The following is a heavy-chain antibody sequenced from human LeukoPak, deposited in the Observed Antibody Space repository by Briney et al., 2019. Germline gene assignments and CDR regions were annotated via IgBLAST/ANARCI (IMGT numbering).Heavy chain of an antibody. J-gene: IGHJ4*02. D-gene: IGHD6-13*01. V-gene: IGHV3-64D*09. CDR3: VKDAPGATSKRQLVYFDY. CDR2: ISSNGGST. Sequence: GRSLRLSCSASGFTFSSYAMHWVRQTPRKGLEYVSAISSNGGSTYYADSVKGRFTISRDNSKNTLYLQMSSLRAEDTAVYYCVKDAPGATSKRQLVYFDYWGQGTLVTVSS. CDR1: GFTFSSYA.